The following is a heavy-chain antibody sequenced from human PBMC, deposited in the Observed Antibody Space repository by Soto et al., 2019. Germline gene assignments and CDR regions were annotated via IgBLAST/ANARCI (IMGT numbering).Heavy chain of an antibody. D-gene: IGHD5-18*01. V-gene: IGHV4-30-2*01. CDR1: GGSISSGGYS. CDR2: IYHSGST. Sequence: LSLTCAVSGGSISSGGYSWSWIRQPPGKGLEWIGYIYHSGSTYYNPSLKSRVTISVDRSKNQFSLKLSSVTAADTAVYYCARDSGYSYGLDYWGQGTLVTVSS. J-gene: IGHJ4*02. CDR3: ARDSGYSYGLDY.